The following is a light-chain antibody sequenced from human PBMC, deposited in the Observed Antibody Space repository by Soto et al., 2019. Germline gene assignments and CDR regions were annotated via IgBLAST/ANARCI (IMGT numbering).Light chain of an antibody. CDR2: DDS. CDR1: NIGSEG. CDR3: QVWDSSSDHYV. V-gene: IGLV3-21*02. J-gene: IGLJ1*01. Sequence: SYELTQPPSVSVAPGQTARISCGGNNIGSEGVHWYQQKPGQAPVLVVCDDSDRPSGIPDRFSGSNSGNTATLTISRVEAGDEADYYCQVWDSSSDHYVFXTGTKVTVL.